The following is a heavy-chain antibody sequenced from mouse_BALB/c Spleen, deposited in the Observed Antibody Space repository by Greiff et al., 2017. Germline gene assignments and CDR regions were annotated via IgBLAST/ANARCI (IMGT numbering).Heavy chain of an antibody. CDR2: ISDGGSYT. V-gene: IGHV5-4*02. J-gene: IGHJ4*01. CDR3: AREGVLDY. Sequence: EVQLVESGGGLVKPGGSLKLSCAASGFTFSDYYMYWVRQTPEKRLEWVATISDGGSYTYYPDSVKGRFTISRDNAKNNLYLQMSSLKSEDTAMYYCAREGVLDYWGQGTSVTVSS. CDR1: GFTFSDYY.